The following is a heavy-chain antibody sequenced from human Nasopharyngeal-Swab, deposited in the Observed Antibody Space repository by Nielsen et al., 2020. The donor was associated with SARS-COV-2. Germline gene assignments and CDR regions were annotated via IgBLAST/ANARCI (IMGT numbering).Heavy chain of an antibody. CDR3: ARDINGYNYRFDY. J-gene: IGHJ4*02. D-gene: IGHD5-24*01. Sequence: GESLKISCVDSGFRDYSMNWVRQAPGKGLEWVSSISSSSSDIYYADSVKGRFTISRDSAKNSLYLQMNNLRAEDTAVYYCARDINGYNYRFDYWGQGTLVTVSS. CDR2: ISSSSSDI. V-gene: IGHV3-21*01. CDR1: GFRDYS.